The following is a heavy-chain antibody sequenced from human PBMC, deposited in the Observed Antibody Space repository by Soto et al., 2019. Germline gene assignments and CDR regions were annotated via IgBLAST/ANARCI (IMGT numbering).Heavy chain of an antibody. V-gene: IGHV3-7*05. CDR1: GFTFSDYW. CDR2: IKQDGSAK. J-gene: IGHJ5*02. Sequence: GGSLRLSCAASGFTFSDYWMTWVRQAPGKGLEWVAHIKQDGSAKYYVDSVRGRFTISRDNAKSSLYLQMNSLRVEDTAMYYCARAGPTSVVLFSWGQGTLVTVSS. CDR3: ARAGPTSVVLFS. D-gene: IGHD5-12*01.